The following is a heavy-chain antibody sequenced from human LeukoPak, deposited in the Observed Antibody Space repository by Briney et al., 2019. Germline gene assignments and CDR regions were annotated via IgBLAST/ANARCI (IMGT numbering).Heavy chain of an antibody. D-gene: IGHD2-2*01. Sequence: SETLSLTCTVSGDSISSYYWSWIRQPPGKGLEWIGYISYSGSTNYNPSLKSRVTISVDTSKNQFSLKLSSVTAADTAVYYCTRGSSSWPARFDCWGQGILVTVSS. CDR1: GDSISSYY. CDR2: ISYSGST. J-gene: IGHJ1*01. CDR3: TRGSSSWPARFDC. V-gene: IGHV4-59*13.